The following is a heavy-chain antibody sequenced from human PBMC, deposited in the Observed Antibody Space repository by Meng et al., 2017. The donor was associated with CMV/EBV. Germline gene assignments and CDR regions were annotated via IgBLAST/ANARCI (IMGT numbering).Heavy chain of an antibody. D-gene: IGHD6-13*01. CDR2: IYWDDDK. CDR3: AHKGRRMAAAGINWFDP. J-gene: IGHJ5*02. Sequence: QIPLKGAGPTPGKPTQNLTLTCTLSGFSLSTSGVGVGWIRQPPGKALEWLALIYWDDDKRYSPSLKSRLTITKDTSKNQVVLTMTNMDPVDTATYYCAHKGRRMAAAGINWFDPWGQGTLVTVSS. V-gene: IGHV2-5*02. CDR1: GFSLSTSGVG.